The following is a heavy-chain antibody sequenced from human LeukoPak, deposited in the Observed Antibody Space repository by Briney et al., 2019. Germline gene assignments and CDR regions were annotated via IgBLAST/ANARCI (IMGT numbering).Heavy chain of an antibody. Sequence: GGSLRLSCAASGFTFSSYAMSWVRQAPGKGLEWVSAISGSGGSTYYADSVKGRFTISRDNSKNTLYLQMNSLRAEDTAVYYCAKDTIVEGYYYYYMDVWGKGTTVTVSS. CDR2: ISGSGGST. V-gene: IGHV3-23*01. CDR1: GFTFSSYA. J-gene: IGHJ6*03. CDR3: AKDTIVEGYYYYYMDV. D-gene: IGHD3-16*02.